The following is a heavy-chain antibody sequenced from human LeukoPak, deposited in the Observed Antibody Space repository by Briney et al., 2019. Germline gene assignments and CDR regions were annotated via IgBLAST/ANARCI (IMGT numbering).Heavy chain of an antibody. CDR3: TKEQFDY. CDR2: ISYDGSNK. CDR1: GFTFSSYG. Sequence: GGSLRLSCAASGFTFSSYGMHWVRQAPGKGLEWVAVISYDGSNKYYADSVKGRFTISRDNSKNTLYLQMNSLRAEDTAVYYCTKEQFDYWGQGTLVTVSS. J-gene: IGHJ4*02. V-gene: IGHV3-30*18.